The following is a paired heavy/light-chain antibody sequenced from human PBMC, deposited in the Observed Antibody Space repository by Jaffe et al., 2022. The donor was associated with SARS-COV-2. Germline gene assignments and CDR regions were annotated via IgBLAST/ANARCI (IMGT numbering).Heavy chain of an antibody. CDR2: ISGSGGST. V-gene: IGHV3-23*01. CDR1: GFTFSSYA. CDR3: AKVDDRINVGPWDSSGWYSY. D-gene: IGHD6-19*01. J-gene: IGHJ4*02. Sequence: EVQLLESGGGLVQPGGSLRLSCAASGFTFSSYAMSWVRQAPGKGLEWVSAISGSGGSTYYADSVKGRFTISRDNSKNTLYLQMNSLRAEDTAVYYCAKVDDRINVGPWDSSGWYSYWGQGTLVTVSS.
Light chain of an antibody. V-gene: IGLV3-1*01. CDR2: QDS. J-gene: IGLJ2*01. CDR1: KLGDKY. CDR3: QAWDSSAVV. Sequence: SYELTQPPSVSVSPGQTASITCSGDKLGDKYACWYQQKPGQSPVLVIYQDSKRPSGIPERFSGSNSGNTATLTISGTQAMDEADYYCQAWDSSAVVFGGGTKLTVL.